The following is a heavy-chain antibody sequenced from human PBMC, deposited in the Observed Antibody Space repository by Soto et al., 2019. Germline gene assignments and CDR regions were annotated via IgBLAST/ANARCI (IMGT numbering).Heavy chain of an antibody. V-gene: IGHV1-8*01. CDR2: MNPGSGDT. D-gene: IGHD3-10*01. CDR1: GYTFTNND. J-gene: IGHJ5*02. Sequence: GASVKVSCKASGYTFTNNDVRWVRQATGQGLELMGWMNPGSGDTGYAQKFQGRVTMTRDISIATAYMELSSLRSDDTAIYYCATMATFGSLNWFEPWGQGTLVTVYS. CDR3: ATMATFGSLNWFEP.